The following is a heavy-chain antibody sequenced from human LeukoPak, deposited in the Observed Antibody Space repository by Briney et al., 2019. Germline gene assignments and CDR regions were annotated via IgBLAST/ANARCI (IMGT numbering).Heavy chain of an antibody. D-gene: IGHD3-16*01. J-gene: IGHJ6*03. CDR2: INDNGAGT. Sequence: PGGSLRLSCAASGFTFSSYSMNWVRQAPGKGLEWVSTINDNGAGTYYADSVNGRFTVSRDNSYNTVSLQMNSLRDEDTGVYYCAKGLRTGVGPYRGYHYYMDVWGKGTTVTVSS. CDR3: AKGLRTGVGPYRGYHYYMDV. V-gene: IGHV3-23*01. CDR1: GFTFSSYS.